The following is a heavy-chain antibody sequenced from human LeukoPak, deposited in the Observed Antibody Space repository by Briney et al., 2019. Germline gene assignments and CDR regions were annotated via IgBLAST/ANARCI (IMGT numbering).Heavy chain of an antibody. J-gene: IGHJ5*02. V-gene: IGHV3-7*01. CDR2: IKQDGSEQ. CDR3: VRPLMYYYGSETYFWLDP. Sequence: GGSLRLSCAASGFTFTTYWMGWVRQAPGKGLEWVANIKQDGSEQYYVDSVKGRFTISRDNAKNSLSLQMNSLRAEDTAVYYCVRPLMYYYGSETYFWLDPWGQGTLVTVSS. CDR1: GFTFTTYW. D-gene: IGHD3-10*01.